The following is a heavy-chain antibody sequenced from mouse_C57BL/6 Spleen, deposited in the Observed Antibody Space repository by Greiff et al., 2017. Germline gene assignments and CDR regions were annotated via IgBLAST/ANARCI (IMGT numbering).Heavy chain of an antibody. CDR3: AKGVTTVVAGDWFAY. D-gene: IGHD1-1*01. CDR1: GYTFTSYW. CDR2: INPSNGGT. Sequence: QVQLQQPGAELVKPGASVKLSCKASGYTFTSYWMHWVKQRPGQGLEWIGNINPSNGGTNYNEKFKSKATLTVDKSSSTAYMQLSSLTSEDSAVYYCAKGVTTVVAGDWFAYWGQGTLVTVSA. V-gene: IGHV1-53*01. J-gene: IGHJ3*01.